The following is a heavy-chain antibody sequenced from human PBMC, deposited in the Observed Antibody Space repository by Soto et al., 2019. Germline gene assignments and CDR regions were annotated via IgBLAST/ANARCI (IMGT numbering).Heavy chain of an antibody. Sequence: EVQLLESEGGLVQPGGSLRLSWAASGLTFSSYWMSWVRQAPGKGLEWVANIKQDGSEKYYVDSVKGRFTISRDNAKNSLYLQMNNLRAEDTAVYYCARDQYSYGYADYWGQGTLVTVSS. V-gene: IGHV3-7*01. D-gene: IGHD5-18*01. J-gene: IGHJ4*02. CDR1: GLTFSSYW. CDR2: IKQDGSEK. CDR3: ARDQYSYGYADY.